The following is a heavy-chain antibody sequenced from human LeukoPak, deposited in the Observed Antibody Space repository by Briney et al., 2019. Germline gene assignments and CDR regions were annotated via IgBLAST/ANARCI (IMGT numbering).Heavy chain of an antibody. V-gene: IGHV3-15*01. J-gene: IGHJ4*02. Sequence: GGSLRLSCAASGFTCSNAWMSWVRQAPGKGLEGVVRIKSKTDGGTTDYAAPVKGRFTISRDDAKNTPYLQMNSLKAEDTAVYYCTTGGQLGYCSSTSCLGDFDYWGQGTLVTVSS. CDR3: TTGGQLGYCSSTSCLGDFDY. CDR1: GFTCSNAW. D-gene: IGHD2-2*01. CDR2: IKSKTDGGTT.